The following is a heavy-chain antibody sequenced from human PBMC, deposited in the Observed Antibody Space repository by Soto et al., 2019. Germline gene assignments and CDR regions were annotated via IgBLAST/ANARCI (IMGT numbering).Heavy chain of an antibody. CDR3: ARDHVAVRPGWFDP. CDR1: GYTFTTYV. D-gene: IGHD6-6*01. V-gene: IGHV1-18*04. CDR2: ISAYNGIT. J-gene: IGHJ5*02. Sequence: SVKVSYKRTGYTFTTYVSNWVRQPPGQGLEWVGWISAYNGITRYSEKLQGRVTLTTDTSTTTAYMDLRSLTSDDTAVYYSARDHVAVRPGWFDPWGQGAPVTVYS.